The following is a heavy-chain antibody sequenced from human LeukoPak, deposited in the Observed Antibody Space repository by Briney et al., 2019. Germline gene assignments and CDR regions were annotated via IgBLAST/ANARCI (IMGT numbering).Heavy chain of an antibody. Sequence: ASVSVSCKASGYSFTSYYIHWVRQATGQGLEWMGIINPSGGNTNDASKLPGIVTMTRDTSTSTVYMELSSLRSEDTAVYYCARRDCGSASCPLDYWGQGTLVIVSS. CDR2: INPSGGNT. J-gene: IGHJ4*02. CDR3: ARRDCGSASCPLDY. CDR1: GYSFTSYY. D-gene: IGHD2-2*01. V-gene: IGHV1-46*04.